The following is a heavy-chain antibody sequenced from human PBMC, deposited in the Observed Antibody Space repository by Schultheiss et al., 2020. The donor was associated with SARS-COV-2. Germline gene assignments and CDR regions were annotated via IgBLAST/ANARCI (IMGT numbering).Heavy chain of an antibody. CDR1: GFTFSSYE. D-gene: IGHD3-22*01. V-gene: IGHV3-48*03. CDR3: ARGYYYDSSGYYYFNAFDI. Sequence: GSLRLSCAASGFTFSSYEMNWVRQAPGKGLEWVSYISSSGSTIYYADSVKGRFTISRDNAKNSLYLQMNSLRAEDTAVYYCARGYYYDSSGYYYFNAFDIWGQGTMVTVSS. CDR2: ISSSGSTI. J-gene: IGHJ3*02.